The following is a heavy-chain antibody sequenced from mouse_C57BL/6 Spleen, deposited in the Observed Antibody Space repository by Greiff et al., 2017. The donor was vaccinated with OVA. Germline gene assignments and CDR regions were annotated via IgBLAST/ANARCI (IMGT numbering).Heavy chain of an antibody. CDR2: IYPGDGDT. Sequence: QVQLQQSGPELVKPGASVKISCKASGYAFSSSWMNWVKQRPGKGLEWIGRIYPGDGDTNFNGKFKGKATLTADKSSSTAYMQLSSLTSEDSAVYFCATWAFAYWGQGTLVTVSA. CDR3: ATWAFAY. CDR1: GYAFSSSW. V-gene: IGHV1-82*01. J-gene: IGHJ3*01.